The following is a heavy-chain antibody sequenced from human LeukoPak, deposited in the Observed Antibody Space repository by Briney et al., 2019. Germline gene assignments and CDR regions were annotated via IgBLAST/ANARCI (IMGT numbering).Heavy chain of an antibody. D-gene: IGHD6-13*01. Sequence: SGTLSLTCAVSGGSISSSNWWSWVRQPPGKGLEWIGEIYHSGSTNYIPSLKSRVTISVDKSKNQFSLKLSSVTAADTAVYYCARDSSYSSSWYSSYWGQGTLVTVSS. J-gene: IGHJ4*02. V-gene: IGHV4-4*02. CDR3: ARDSSYSSSWYSSY. CDR2: IYHSGST. CDR1: GGSISSSNW.